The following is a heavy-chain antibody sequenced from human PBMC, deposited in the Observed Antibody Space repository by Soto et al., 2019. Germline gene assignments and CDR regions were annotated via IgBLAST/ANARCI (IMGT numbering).Heavy chain of an antibody. CDR1: GFTYESYA. D-gene: IGHD3-16*01. J-gene: IGHJ4*02. Sequence: GGALRLSCAASGFTYESYAMSWVRQAPGKGLEWVSGINSGGTVAHYADSVKGRFAISRDNSKNTLSLEMNSLRVDDTGLYYCAISTGGFGGLFVVPSDYWGQGTLVTVSS. CDR3: AISTGGFGGLFVVPSDY. CDR2: INSGGTVA. V-gene: IGHV3-23*01.